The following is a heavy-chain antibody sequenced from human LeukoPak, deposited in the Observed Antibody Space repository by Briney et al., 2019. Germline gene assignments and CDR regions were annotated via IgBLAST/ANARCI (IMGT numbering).Heavy chain of an antibody. CDR2: IYTSGST. CDR1: GGSISSYY. J-gene: IGHJ6*02. Sequence: SETLSLTCTVSGGSISSYYWSWIRQPAGKGLEWIGRIYTSGSTNYNPSLKSRVTMSVDTSKNRFSLKLSSVTAADTAVYYCARDLRYCSGGSCYSGYYYYYYGMDVWGQGTTVTVSS. CDR3: ARDLRYCSGGSCYSGYYYYYYGMDV. V-gene: IGHV4-4*07. D-gene: IGHD2-15*01.